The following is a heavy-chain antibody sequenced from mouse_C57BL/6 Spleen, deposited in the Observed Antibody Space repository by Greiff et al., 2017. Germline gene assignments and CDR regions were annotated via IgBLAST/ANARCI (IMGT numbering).Heavy chain of an antibody. Sequence: EVKLVESGGGLVQPGGSLSLSCAASGFTFTDYYMSWVRQPPGKALEWLGFISNKANGYTTEYSASVKGRFTISRDNSQSFLYLQMNALRAEDSATYYCARSHEYYCDYWGQGTTLTVSS. J-gene: IGHJ2*01. CDR2: ISNKANGYTT. CDR3: ARSHEYYCDY. V-gene: IGHV7-3*01. CDR1: GFTFTDYY.